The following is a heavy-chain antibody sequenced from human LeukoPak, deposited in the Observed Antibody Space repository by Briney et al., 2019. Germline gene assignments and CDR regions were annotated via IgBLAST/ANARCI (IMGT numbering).Heavy chain of an antibody. Sequence: GGSLRLSCAASGFNFSDFWMTWVRQIPGKGLQWVANIKEDGGEEYHVDSVKGRFAISRDNTKMPLDLQMNSLRGDDTGVYFCVSASRPGGAMGLHHTFDPWGPGTLVTVSS. V-gene: IGHV3-7*01. D-gene: IGHD3-16*01. J-gene: IGHJ5*02. CDR2: IKEDGGEE. CDR3: VSASRPGGAMGLHHTFDP. CDR1: GFNFSDFW.